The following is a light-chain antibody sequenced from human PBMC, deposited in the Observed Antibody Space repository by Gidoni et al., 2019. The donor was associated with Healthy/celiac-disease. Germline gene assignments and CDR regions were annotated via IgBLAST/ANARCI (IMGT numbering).Light chain of an antibody. V-gene: IGKV1-5*03. CDR2: KAS. Sequence: DIQMPQSPSTLSASVGARVTITCRASQSISSWLAWYQQKPGKARKLLIYKASSLESGVPTRFSGSGSGTEFTLTISSLQPDDFATYYCQQYNSYWTFGQGTKVEIK. CDR3: QQYNSYWT. CDR1: QSISSW. J-gene: IGKJ1*01.